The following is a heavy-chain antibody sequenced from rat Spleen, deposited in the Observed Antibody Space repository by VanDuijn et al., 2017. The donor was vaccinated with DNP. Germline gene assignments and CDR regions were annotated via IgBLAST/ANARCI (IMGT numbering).Heavy chain of an antibody. D-gene: IGHD4-1*01. CDR1: GFTFSNSD. J-gene: IGHJ3*01. V-gene: IGHV5-25*01. CDR3: ATEASVANWFTY. Sequence: EVQLVESGGGSVQPGRSMKLSCEASGFTFSNSDMAWVRQAPTKGLEWVASISSSGGSTYYRDSVKGRFTISRDNTKNTLYLQMDSLRSEDTATYYCATEASVANWFTYWGQGTLVTVSS. CDR2: ISSSGGST.